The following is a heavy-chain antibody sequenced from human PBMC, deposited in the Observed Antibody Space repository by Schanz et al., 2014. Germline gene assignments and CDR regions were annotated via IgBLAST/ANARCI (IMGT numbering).Heavy chain of an antibody. V-gene: IGHV3-21*01. J-gene: IGHJ4*02. CDR1: GFTFSSYG. Sequence: VQLVESGGGVVQPGRSLRLSCAASGFTFSSYGMHWVRQAPGKGLEWVSSISSSSSYIHYADSVKGRFTISRDNAKNTLYLQMNSLRAEDTAVYYCARANYRRKINFDYWGRGTLVTVSS. D-gene: IGHD3-10*01. CDR2: ISSSSSYI. CDR3: ARANYRRKINFDY.